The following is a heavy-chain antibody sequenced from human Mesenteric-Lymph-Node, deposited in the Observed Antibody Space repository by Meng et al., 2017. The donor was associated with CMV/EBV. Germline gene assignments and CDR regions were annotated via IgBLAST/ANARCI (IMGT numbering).Heavy chain of an antibody. CDR1: GFTFDDYA. CDR2: ISSSSSTI. D-gene: IGHD1-7*01. V-gene: IGHV3-48*04. CDR3: ARDLGYNWNSI. Sequence: GESLKISCAASGFTFDDYAMHWVRQAPGKGLEWVSYISSSSSTIYYADSVKGRFTISRDNAKNSLYLQMNSLRAEDTAVYYCARDLGYNWNSIWGQGTLVTVSS. J-gene: IGHJ4*02.